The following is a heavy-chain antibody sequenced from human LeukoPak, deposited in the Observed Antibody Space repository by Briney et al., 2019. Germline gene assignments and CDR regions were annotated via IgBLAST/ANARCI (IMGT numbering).Heavy chain of an antibody. V-gene: IGHV1-46*01. D-gene: IGHD6-6*01. CDR1: GYTFPSYF. J-gene: IGHJ4*02. CDR3: ARTAARRFDY. Sequence: ASVKVSCKASGYTFPSYFMHWVRQAPGKGLEWMGIIHPTGGSTTYAQKFQGRVTMTRDTSTSTVYMELSSLRSDDTAVYYCARTAARRFDYWGQGTLVTVSS. CDR2: IHPTGGST.